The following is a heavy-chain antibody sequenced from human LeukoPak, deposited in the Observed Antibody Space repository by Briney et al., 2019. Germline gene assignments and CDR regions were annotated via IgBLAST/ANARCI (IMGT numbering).Heavy chain of an antibody. CDR1: GFTFSSYG. CDR3: AKDSRYDSSGYYNDAFDI. D-gene: IGHD3-22*01. J-gene: IGHJ3*02. V-gene: IGHV3-30*02. CDR2: IRYDGSNK. Sequence: GGSLRLSCAASGFTFSSYGMHWVRQAPGKGLEWVAFIRYDGSNKYYADSVKGRFTISRDNSKNTLYLQMNSLRAEDTAVYYCAKDSRYDSSGYYNDAFDIWGQGTMVTVSS.